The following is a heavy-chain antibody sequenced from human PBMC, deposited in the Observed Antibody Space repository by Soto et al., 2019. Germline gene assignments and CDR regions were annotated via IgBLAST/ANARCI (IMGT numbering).Heavy chain of an antibody. CDR2: VYHNGKT. Sequence: NPSETLSLTCHVSGYSITSGYYWAWVRQSPGKGLEWIGSVYHNGKTYYKPSLRSRATISVDTAKNQFSLRLTSVTAEDTAVYHCAPDQRVTMIGGWFEPWGQGILVTV. CDR3: APDQRVTMIGGWFEP. J-gene: IGHJ5*02. D-gene: IGHD3-22*01. V-gene: IGHV4-38-2*02. CDR1: GYSITSGYY.